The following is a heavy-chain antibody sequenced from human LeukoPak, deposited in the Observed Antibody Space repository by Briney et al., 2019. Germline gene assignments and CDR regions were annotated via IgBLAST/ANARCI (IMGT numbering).Heavy chain of an antibody. Sequence: GGSLRLSCAASGFTFSSYAMHWVRQAPGKGLEWVAVISYDGSNKYYADSVKGRFTISRDNSKNTLYLQMNSLRAEDTAVYYCARGGLRWYYLRADALDIWGQGTMVTVSS. D-gene: IGHD4-23*01. CDR2: ISYDGSNK. CDR1: GFTFSSYA. J-gene: IGHJ3*02. CDR3: ARGGLRWYYLRADALDI. V-gene: IGHV3-30*14.